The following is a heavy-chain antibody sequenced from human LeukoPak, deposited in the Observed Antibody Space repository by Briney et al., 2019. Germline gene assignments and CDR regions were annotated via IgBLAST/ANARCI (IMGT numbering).Heavy chain of an antibody. CDR1: GGSFSGYY. V-gene: IGHV4-34*01. D-gene: IGHD2-15*01. Sequence: PSETLSLTCAVYGGSFSGYYWSWIRQPPGKGLEWIGEINHSGSTNYNPSLKSRVTMSVDTSKNQFPLKLSSVTAADTAVYYCARDLAGCSGGSCYSEDYWGQGTLVTVSS. J-gene: IGHJ4*02. CDR3: ARDLAGCSGGSCYSEDY. CDR2: INHSGST.